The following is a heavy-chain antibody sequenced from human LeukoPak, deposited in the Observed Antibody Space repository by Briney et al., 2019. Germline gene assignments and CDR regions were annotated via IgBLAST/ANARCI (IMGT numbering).Heavy chain of an antibody. D-gene: IGHD4-17*01. CDR1: GFTFSSYG. Sequence: PGGSLRLSCAASGFTFSSYGMHWVRQAPGKGLEWVAFIRYDGSNKYYADSVKGRFTISRDNSKNTLYLQMNSLRAEDTAVYYCAKDFDYGDSYYFDYWGQGTLVTVPS. CDR3: AKDFDYGDSYYFDY. CDR2: IRYDGSNK. J-gene: IGHJ4*02. V-gene: IGHV3-30*02.